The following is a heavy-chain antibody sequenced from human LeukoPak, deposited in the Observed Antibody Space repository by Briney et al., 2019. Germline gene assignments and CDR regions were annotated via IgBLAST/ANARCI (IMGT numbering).Heavy chain of an antibody. D-gene: IGHD2-2*01. CDR1: GFTFSSYS. CDR3: ARGLYCSSTSCYSYDAFDI. J-gene: IGHJ3*02. CDR2: ISSSSSYI. V-gene: IGHV3-21*04. Sequence: GGSLRLSCAASGFTFSSYSMNWVRQAPGKGLEWVSSISSSSSYIYYADSVKGRFTISRDNSKNTLYLQMNSLRAEDTAVYYCARGLYCSSTSCYSYDAFDIWGQGTMVTVSS.